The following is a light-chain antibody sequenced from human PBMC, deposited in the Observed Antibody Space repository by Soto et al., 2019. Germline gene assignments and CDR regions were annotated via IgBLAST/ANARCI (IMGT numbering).Light chain of an antibody. J-gene: IGLJ2*01. CDR2: DVT. Sequence: QSALTQPASVSGSPGQSITISCTATSSDVGYYNYVSWYQQLPGKAPKLVIYDVTNRPSGVSNRFSGSKSGNTASLTISGLQAEDLAAYYCRSYLSSHTLPFGGATKVTVL. CDR3: RSYLSSHTLP. V-gene: IGLV2-14*03. CDR1: SSDVGYYNY.